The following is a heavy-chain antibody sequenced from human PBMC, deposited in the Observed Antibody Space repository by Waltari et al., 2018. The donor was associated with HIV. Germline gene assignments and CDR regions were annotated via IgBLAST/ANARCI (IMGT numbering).Heavy chain of an antibody. J-gene: IGHJ6*02. V-gene: IGHV1-3*01. CDR3: AGGSDWLVNVLEL. D-gene: IGHD6-19*01. CDR2: ITVASVQT. Sequence: QVQLVQSGPEVRKPGASVKVSCRASGGTFNNNAIHWMRQSPGRGLEWLGCITVASVQTRYSQMLQGRLTFTRDTSESTIFRELESLKPEDTALYFCAGGSDWLVNVLELWGQGT. CDR1: GGTFNNNA.